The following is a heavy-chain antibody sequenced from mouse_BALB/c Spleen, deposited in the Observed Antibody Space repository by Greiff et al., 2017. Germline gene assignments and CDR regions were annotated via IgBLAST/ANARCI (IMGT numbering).Heavy chain of an antibody. CDR1: GYSFTGYN. Sequence: VQLQQSGPELEKPGASVKISCKASGYSFTGYNMNWVKQSNGKSLEWIGNIDPYYGCTSYNQKFKGKATLTVDKSSSTAYMQLKSLTSEDSAVYYCARDYGSSYGYAMDYWGQGTSVTVSS. D-gene: IGHD1-1*01. J-gene: IGHJ4*01. CDR2: IDPYYGCT. CDR3: ARDYGSSYGYAMDY. V-gene: IGHV1-39*01.